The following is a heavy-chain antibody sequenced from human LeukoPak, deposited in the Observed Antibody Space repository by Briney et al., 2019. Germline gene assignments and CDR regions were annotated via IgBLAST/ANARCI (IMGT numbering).Heavy chain of an antibody. Sequence: SETLSLTCAVYGGSFSGYYWSWIRQPPGKGLEWIGEINHSGSTNYNPSLKSRVTISVDTSKNQFSLKLSSVTAADTAVYYCARDSSYYDILTGYYGGAFDIWGQGTMVTVSS. CDR1: GGSFSGYY. J-gene: IGHJ3*02. CDR3: ARDSSYYDILTGYYGGAFDI. V-gene: IGHV4-34*01. CDR2: INHSGST. D-gene: IGHD3-9*01.